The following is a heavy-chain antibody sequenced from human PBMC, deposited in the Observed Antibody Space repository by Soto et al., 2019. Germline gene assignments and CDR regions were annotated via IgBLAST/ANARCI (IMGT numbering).Heavy chain of an antibody. D-gene: IGHD5-12*01. CDR3: ARGRGYALYYFDY. CDR1: GVSISTYY. V-gene: IGHV4-59*01. CDR2: IYYSGIA. J-gene: IGHJ4*02. Sequence: PSDTLSLTCTVSGVSISTYYWSWIRQPPGKGLEWIGYIYYSGIAKYNPSLESRVTTSVDTSKNHFSLNLSSVTAADTAVYYCARGRGYALYYFDYWGQGILVTVSS.